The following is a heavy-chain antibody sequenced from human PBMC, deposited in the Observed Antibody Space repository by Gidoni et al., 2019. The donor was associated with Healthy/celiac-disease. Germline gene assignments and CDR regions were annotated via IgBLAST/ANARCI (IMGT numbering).Heavy chain of an antibody. CDR2: ISYDGSNK. V-gene: IGHV3-30*04. CDR1: GFTFSSYA. Sequence: QVQLVESGGGVVQPGRSLRLSCAASGFTFSSYAMHWVRQAPGKGLEWVAVISYDGSNKYYADSVKGRFTISRDNSKNTLYLQMNSLRAEDTAVYYCARDRYPPAYCSSTSCYYGYMDVWGKGTTVTVSS. CDR3: ARDRYPPAYCSSTSCYYGYMDV. J-gene: IGHJ6*03. D-gene: IGHD2-2*01.